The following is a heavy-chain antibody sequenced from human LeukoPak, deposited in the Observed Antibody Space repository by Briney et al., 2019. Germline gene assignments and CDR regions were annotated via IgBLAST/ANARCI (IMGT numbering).Heavy chain of an antibody. CDR3: AGGPIVATIRDYYYYGMDV. Sequence: SEALSLTCTVSGASISDYYWNWIRQPPGQGLEWIGYIYYSGSTNYNPSLKSRVTISVDTSKNQFSLKLSSVTAADTAVYYCAGGPIVATIRDYYYYGMDVWGQGTTVTVSS. CDR1: GASISDYY. D-gene: IGHD5-12*01. J-gene: IGHJ6*02. V-gene: IGHV4-59*01. CDR2: IYYSGST.